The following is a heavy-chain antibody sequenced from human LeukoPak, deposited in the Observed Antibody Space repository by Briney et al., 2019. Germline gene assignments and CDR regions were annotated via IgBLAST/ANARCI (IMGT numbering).Heavy chain of an antibody. D-gene: IGHD1-14*01. CDR3: ARSWYGMDV. V-gene: IGHV1-2*06. J-gene: IGHJ6*02. CDR2: INPSNGDT. Sequence: ASVKVSCKASGYTFTASYMQWARQAPGQGLEWMGRINPSNGDTEYEQKFQGRVTMTRDTSISTVYMELSRLTSDDTAVYYCARSWYGMDVWGQRTTVTVSS. CDR1: GYTFTASY.